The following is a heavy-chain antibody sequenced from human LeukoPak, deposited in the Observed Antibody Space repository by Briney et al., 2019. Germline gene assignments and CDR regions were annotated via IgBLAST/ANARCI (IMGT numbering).Heavy chain of an antibody. V-gene: IGHV4-39*07. CDR2: IYYSGST. J-gene: IGHJ6*03. D-gene: IGHD3-3*01. Sequence: SETLSLTCTVSGGSISSSSYYWGWIRQPPGKGLEWIGSIYYSGSTYYNPSLKSRVTISVDTSKNQFSLKLSSVTAADTAVYYCARISRITIFGGPGRDYYHYYMDVWGKGTTVTVSS. CDR1: GGSISSSSYY. CDR3: ARISRITIFGGPGRDYYHYYMDV.